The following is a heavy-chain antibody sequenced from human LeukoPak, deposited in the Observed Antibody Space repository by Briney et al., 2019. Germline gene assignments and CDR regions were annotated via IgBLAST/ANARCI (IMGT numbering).Heavy chain of an antibody. CDR1: GFTFSSYA. J-gene: IGHJ4*02. CDR3: ATSRGYYYDSSGYYYFDY. CDR2: ISGSGGST. V-gene: IGHV3-23*01. Sequence: PGGSLRLSCAASGFTFSSYAMSWVRQAPGKGLEWVSAISGSGGSTYYADSVKGRFTISRDNSKNTLYLQMNSLRAEDTAVYYCATSRGYYYDSSGYYYFDYWGQGTLVTVSS. D-gene: IGHD3-22*01.